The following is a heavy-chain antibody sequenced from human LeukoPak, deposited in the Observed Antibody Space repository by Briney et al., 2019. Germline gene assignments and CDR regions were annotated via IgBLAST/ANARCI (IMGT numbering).Heavy chain of an antibody. Sequence: GGSLRLSCAASGFTFSSYAMSWVRQAPGKGLEWVSAISGSGGSTYYADSVKGRFTISRDNSKNTLYLQMNSLRAEDTAVYYCAKRQGPNSGSYDYFDPWGQGTLVTVSS. D-gene: IGHD1-26*01. V-gene: IGHV3-23*01. CDR3: AKRQGPNSGSYDYFDP. J-gene: IGHJ5*02. CDR2: ISGSGGST. CDR1: GFTFSSYA.